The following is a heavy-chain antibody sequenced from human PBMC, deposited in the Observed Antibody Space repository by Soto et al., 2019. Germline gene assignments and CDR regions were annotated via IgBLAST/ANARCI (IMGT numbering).Heavy chain of an antibody. J-gene: IGHJ4*02. D-gene: IGHD1-7*01. V-gene: IGHV7-4-1*01. CDR1: GYTFTSYA. CDR2: INTNTGNP. CDR3: ARETGTNYYHYIHLDY. Sequence: ASVKVSCKASGYTFTSYAMNWVRQAPGQGLEWMGWINTNTGNPTYAQGFTGRFVFSLDTSVSTAYLQICSLKAEDTAVYYCARETGTNYYHYIHLDYCGQGTLVTVDS.